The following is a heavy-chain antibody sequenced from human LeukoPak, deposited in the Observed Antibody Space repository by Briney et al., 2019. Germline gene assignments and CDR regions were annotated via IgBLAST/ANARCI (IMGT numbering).Heavy chain of an antibody. V-gene: IGHV3-43D*03. CDR3: ARDKVVGATHFDY. CDR2: ISWDGGST. Sequence: GGSLRLSCAASGLTFDDYAMHWVRQAPGKGLEWVSLISWDGGSTYYADSVKGRFTISRDNSKNSLYLQMNSLRAEDTAVYYCARDKVVGATHFDYWGQGTLVTVSS. D-gene: IGHD1-26*01. CDR1: GLTFDDYA. J-gene: IGHJ4*02.